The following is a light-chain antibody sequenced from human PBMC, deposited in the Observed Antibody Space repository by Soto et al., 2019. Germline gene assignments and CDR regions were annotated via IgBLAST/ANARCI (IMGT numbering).Light chain of an antibody. CDR3: SSYTSISTLYV. CDR2: EVS. CDR1: NSDVGGYNY. Sequence: QSVLTQPASVSGSPGQSITISCTVTNSDVGGYNYVSWYQQHPGKAPELMIYEVSHRPSGVSNRFSGSKSGNTASLTISGLQAEDEADYYCSSYTSISTLYVFGTGTKVTVL. V-gene: IGLV2-14*01. J-gene: IGLJ1*01.